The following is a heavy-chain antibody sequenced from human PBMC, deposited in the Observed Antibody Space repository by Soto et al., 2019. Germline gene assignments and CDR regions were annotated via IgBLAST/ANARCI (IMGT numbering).Heavy chain of an antibody. D-gene: IGHD1-26*01. CDR2: TRNKANSYTT. CDR3: ARAVGEDWFDP. CDR1: GFTFSDHY. V-gene: IGHV3-72*01. Sequence: EVQLVESGGGLVQPGGSLRLSCAASGFTFSDHYMDWVRQAPGKGLEWVGRTRNKANSYTTEYAASVKGRFTISRDDSNNSLYLQMNSLKTEDTAVYYCARAVGEDWFDPWGQGTLVTVSS. J-gene: IGHJ5*02.